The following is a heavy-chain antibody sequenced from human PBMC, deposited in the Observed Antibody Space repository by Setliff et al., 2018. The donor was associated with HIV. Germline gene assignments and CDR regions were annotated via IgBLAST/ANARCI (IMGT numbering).Heavy chain of an antibody. CDR3: AKVFAFGVDGFDI. V-gene: IGHV3-23*01. CDR2: IGAAGYPT. D-gene: IGHD3-10*01. Sequence: PGGSLRLSCAASGFTFSNYAMGWVRQGPGKGLEWVSTIGAAGYPTHYAESVKGRFTISKDNSQNALYLQMNSLTDEDTAVYYCAKVFAFGVDGFDIWGQGTMVTVSS. CDR1: GFTFSNYA. J-gene: IGHJ3*02.